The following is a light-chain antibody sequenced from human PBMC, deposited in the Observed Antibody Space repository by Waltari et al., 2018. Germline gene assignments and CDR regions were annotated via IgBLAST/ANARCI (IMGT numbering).Light chain of an antibody. V-gene: IGKV3-20*01. Sequence: EVILTQSPDTLSLSPGERATLSCRTSQSISTYLVWYQQKPGQAPRLLIYQSSIRATGIPDRCSGSGYGTDFSLTISRLEPEDFAVYYCQNHERLPAVFGQGTKVEMK. CDR3: QNHERLPAV. CDR2: QSS. CDR1: QSISTY. J-gene: IGKJ1*01.